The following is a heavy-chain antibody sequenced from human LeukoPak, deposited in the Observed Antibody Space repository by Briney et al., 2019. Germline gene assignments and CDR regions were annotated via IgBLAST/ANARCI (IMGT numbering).Heavy chain of an antibody. CDR3: AREGTGIAVAGTGFDY. Sequence: ASVKVSCKASGYTFTSNYMHWVRQAPGQGPEWMGVISPSGGSTTYAQKFQGRVTLTRDMSTSTDYLELSSLRSEDTAVYYCAREGTGIAVAGTGFDYWGQGTLVTVSS. V-gene: IGHV1-46*01. D-gene: IGHD6-19*01. CDR2: ISPSGGST. CDR1: GYTFTSNY. J-gene: IGHJ4*02.